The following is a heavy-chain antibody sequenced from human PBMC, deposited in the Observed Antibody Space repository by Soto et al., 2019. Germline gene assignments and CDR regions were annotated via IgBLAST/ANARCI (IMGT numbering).Heavy chain of an antibody. CDR2: TRNKGNSYTT. V-gene: IGHV3-72*01. D-gene: IGHD1-26*01. CDR3: ARLATTANPWDF. Sequence: PGGSLRLSCAASGFTFSDHHMDWVRQAPGKGLEWVGRTRNKGNSYTTEYATSVNGRFTISRDDSKKSVYLQMNSLRIEDTAVYYCARLATTANPWDFWGQGTLVTVSS. CDR1: GFTFSDHH. J-gene: IGHJ4*02.